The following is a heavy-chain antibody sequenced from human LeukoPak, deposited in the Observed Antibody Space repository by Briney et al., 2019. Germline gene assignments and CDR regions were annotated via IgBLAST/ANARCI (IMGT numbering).Heavy chain of an antibody. J-gene: IGHJ3*02. V-gene: IGHV1-58*02. D-gene: IGHD4-23*01. CDR3: AAESGGGNSDAFDI. Sequence: ASVKVSCKAYGFTFTSSAMQWVRQARGQRPEWIGWIFVGSGNTNYAQKFQERVTITRDMSTSTAYMELSSLRSEDTAVYYCAAESGGGNSDAFDIWGQGTMVTVSS. CDR2: IFVGSGNT. CDR1: GFTFTSSA.